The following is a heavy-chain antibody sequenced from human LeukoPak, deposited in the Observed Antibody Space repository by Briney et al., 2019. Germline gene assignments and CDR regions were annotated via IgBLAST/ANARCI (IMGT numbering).Heavy chain of an antibody. CDR3: ARSLRMDNWFDP. Sequence: GASVKVSYKASGYTFTIYYMHWVRQAPGQGREWMGLINPSGGSTSYAQKFQGRVTMTRDTSTSTVYMELSSLRSEDTAVYYCARSLRMDNWFDPWGQGTLVTVSS. J-gene: IGHJ5*02. V-gene: IGHV1-46*01. CDR1: GYTFTIYY. D-gene: IGHD2-2*03. CDR2: INPSGGST.